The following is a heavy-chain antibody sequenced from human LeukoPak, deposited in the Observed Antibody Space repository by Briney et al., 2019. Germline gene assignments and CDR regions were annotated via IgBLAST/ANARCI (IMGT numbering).Heavy chain of an antibody. CDR2: IRSKAYGGTT. D-gene: IGHD4-23*01. CDR3: MTETTVVTPGSYYGMDV. V-gene: IGHV3-49*04. J-gene: IGHJ6*02. Sequence: GGSLRLSCTASGFTFGDYAMSWVRQAPGKGLEWVGFIRSKAYGGTTEYAASVKGRFTISRDDSKSIAYLQMNSLKTEDTAVYYCMTETTVVTPGSYYGMDVWGQGTTVTVSS. CDR1: GFTFGDYA.